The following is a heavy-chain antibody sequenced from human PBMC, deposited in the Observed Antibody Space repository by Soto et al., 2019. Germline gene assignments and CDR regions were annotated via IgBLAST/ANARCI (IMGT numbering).Heavy chain of an antibody. CDR3: AKDWWRSSDVLRFLEWLPAHFDY. CDR1: GFTFSNAW. Sequence: GGSLRLSCAASGFTFSNAWMSWVRQAPGKGLEWVGRIKSKTDGGTTDYAAPVKGRFTISRDDSKNSLYLQMNSLRAEDTAVYYCAKDWWRSSDVLRFLEWLPAHFDYWGQGTLVTVSS. V-gene: IGHV3-15*01. D-gene: IGHD3-3*01. CDR2: IKSKTDGGTT. J-gene: IGHJ4*02.